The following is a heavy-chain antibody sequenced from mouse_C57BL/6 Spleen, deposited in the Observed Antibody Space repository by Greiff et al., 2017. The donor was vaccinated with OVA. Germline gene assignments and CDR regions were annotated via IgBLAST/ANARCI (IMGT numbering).Heavy chain of an antibody. D-gene: IGHD1-1*01. CDR1: GYSITSGYY. CDR3: ARERDYYGSSSY. J-gene: IGHJ3*01. CDR2: ISYDGSN. Sequence: EVKLQESGPGLVKPSQSLSLTCSVTGYSITSGYYWNWIRQFPGNKLEWMGYISYDGSNNYNPFLKNRISITRDTSKNQFFLKLNSVTTEDTATYYCARERDYYGSSSYWGQGTLVTVSA. V-gene: IGHV3-6*01.